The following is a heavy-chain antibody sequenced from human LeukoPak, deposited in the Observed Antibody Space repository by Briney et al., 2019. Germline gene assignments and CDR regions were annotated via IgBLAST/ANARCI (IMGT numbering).Heavy chain of an antibody. J-gene: IGHJ5*02. CDR3: AKGYYGSGSYYNPNNWFDP. CDR2: ISAYNGNT. D-gene: IGHD3-10*01. CDR1: GYTFTTYG. Sequence: ASVKVSCKASGYTFTTYGITWVRQAPGQGLEWMGWISAYNGNTNYAQKLQGRVTITADESTSTAYMELSSLRSEDTAVYYCAKGYYGSGSYYNPNNWFDPWGQGTLVTVSS. V-gene: IGHV1-18*01.